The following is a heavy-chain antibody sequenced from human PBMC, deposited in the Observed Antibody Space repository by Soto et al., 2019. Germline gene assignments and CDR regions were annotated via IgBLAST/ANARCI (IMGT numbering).Heavy chain of an antibody. V-gene: IGHV3-23*01. CDR1: GFTFRGYA. Sequence: GGSQRLSWAASGFTFRGYAMSWVRKDPGKGLEWVSTISGDGGSTYYADSVKGRFTISRDNSKNTLYLQMNSLRAEDTAVYYCAKEGLDYYGSGSYFGWFDPWGQGTLVTVSS. CDR3: AKEGLDYYGSGSYFGWFDP. D-gene: IGHD3-10*01. CDR2: ISGDGGST. J-gene: IGHJ5*02.